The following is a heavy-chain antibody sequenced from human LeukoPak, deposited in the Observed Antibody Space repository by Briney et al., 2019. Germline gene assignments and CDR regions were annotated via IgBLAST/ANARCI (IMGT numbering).Heavy chain of an antibody. D-gene: IGHD1-26*01. V-gene: IGHV4-59*08. J-gene: IGHJ4*02. Sequence: SETLSLTCTVSGASISSYYWSWIRQPPGKGLEWSGYIYYSGSTNYNPSLKSRVTISVDTSKNQFSLKLSSVTAADTAVYYCARHVRGSYKFFDYWGQGTLVTVSS. CDR2: IYYSGST. CDR1: GASISSYY. CDR3: ARHVRGSYKFFDY.